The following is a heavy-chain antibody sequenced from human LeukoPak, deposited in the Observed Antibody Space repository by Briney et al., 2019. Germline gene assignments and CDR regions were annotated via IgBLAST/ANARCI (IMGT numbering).Heavy chain of an antibody. CDR1: GFTLNSYA. CDR3: AKATIDMYYFDY. V-gene: IGHV3-23*01. D-gene: IGHD3-9*01. CDR2: ISGSGGST. Sequence: GGSLRLSRAASGFTLNSYAMSWVRQAPGKGLEWVSAISGSGGSTYYADSVKDRFTISRDNSKNTLYLQMNSLGAEDTAVYYCAKATIDMYYFDYWGQGTLVTVSS. J-gene: IGHJ4*02.